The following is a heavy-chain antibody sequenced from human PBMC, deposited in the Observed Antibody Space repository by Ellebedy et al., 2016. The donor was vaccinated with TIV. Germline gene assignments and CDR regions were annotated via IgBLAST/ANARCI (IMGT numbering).Heavy chain of an antibody. CDR2: ISVYNGNT. J-gene: IGHJ4*02. CDR1: GYPFYNYC. Sequence: AASVKVSCKASGYPFYNYCISWVRQAPGQGIEWMGWISVYNGNTNYAQNFQGSVTMTTDTSTSTAYMELRSLSSDDTAVYYCARNRPDYSTYLGYWGQGTLVTVSS. D-gene: IGHD4-11*01. V-gene: IGHV1-18*01. CDR3: ARNRPDYSTYLGY.